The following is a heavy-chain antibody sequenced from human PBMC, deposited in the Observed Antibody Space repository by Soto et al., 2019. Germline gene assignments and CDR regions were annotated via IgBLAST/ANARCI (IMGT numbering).Heavy chain of an antibody. J-gene: IGHJ4*02. D-gene: IGHD5-18*01. CDR1: GFTFSTYG. CDR2: ISSSSSYI. Sequence: PWGSLRLSCAGSGFTFSTYGMNWVRQAPGKGLEWVSSISSSSSYIYYADSVKGRFTISRDNAKNSLYLQMNSLRAEDTAVYYCARDQPGYSYGYGLGYWGQGTLVTVSS. CDR3: ARDQPGYSYGYGLGY. V-gene: IGHV3-21*01.